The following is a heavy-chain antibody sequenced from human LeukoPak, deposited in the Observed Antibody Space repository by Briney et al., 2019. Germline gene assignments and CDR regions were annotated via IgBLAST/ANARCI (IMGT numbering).Heavy chain of an antibody. J-gene: IGHJ4*02. V-gene: IGHV3-30*18. Sequence: GGSLRLSCAASGFTFSGYWMSWVRQAPGKGLEWVAVISYDGSNKYYADSVKGRFTISRDNSKNTLYLHMNSLSVEDTGIYYCAQLVFTETPDYWGQGTLVTVSS. CDR2: ISYDGSNK. CDR1: GFTFSGYW. CDR3: AQLVFTETPDY. D-gene: IGHD2-8*02.